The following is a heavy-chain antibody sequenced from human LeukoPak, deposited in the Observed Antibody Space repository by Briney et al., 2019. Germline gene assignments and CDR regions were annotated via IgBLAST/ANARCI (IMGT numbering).Heavy chain of an antibody. J-gene: IGHJ6*04. CDR2: ISYDGTNK. D-gene: IGHD2-2*03. Sequence: GGSLRLSCAGSGFTFSNYGMHWVRQAPGKGPEWVAVISYDGTNKYYADSVKGRFTISRDNSKNTVYLQMNSLRAEDTAVYYCARDIGYCSSTSCYGDVWGKGTTVTVSS. V-gene: IGHV3-30*03. CDR3: ARDIGYCSSTSCYGDV. CDR1: GFTFSNYG.